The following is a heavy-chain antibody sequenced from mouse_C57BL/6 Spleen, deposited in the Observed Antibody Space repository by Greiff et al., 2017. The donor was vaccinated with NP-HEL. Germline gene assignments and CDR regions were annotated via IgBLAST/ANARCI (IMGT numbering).Heavy chain of an antibody. CDR1: GYTFTSYW. CDR2: IDPSDSYT. Sequence: VQLQQSGAELVMPGASVKLSCKASGYTFTSYWMHWVKQRPGQGLEWIGEIDPSDSYTNYNQKFKGKSTLTVDKSSSTAYMQLSSLTSEDSAVYYCARKGAQATFYARDYWGQGTSVTVSS. V-gene: IGHV1-69*01. CDR3: ARKGAQATFYARDY. D-gene: IGHD3-2*02. J-gene: IGHJ4*01.